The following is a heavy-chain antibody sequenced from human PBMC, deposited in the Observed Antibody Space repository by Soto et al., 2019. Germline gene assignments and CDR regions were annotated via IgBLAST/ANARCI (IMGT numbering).Heavy chain of an antibody. V-gene: IGHV4-4*02. CDR1: GGSISSNNW. CDR3: ATGFRGSYNGGASAFVI. J-gene: IGHJ3*02. D-gene: IGHD1-26*01. CDR2: IYHSGST. Sequence: SETLSLTCTVSGGSISSNNWWSWVRQPPGKGLEWIGEIYHSGSTNYNPSLKSRVTISVDKSKNQFSLRLSSVTAADTAVYYCATGFRGSYNGGASAFVIWGQGTMVTVSS.